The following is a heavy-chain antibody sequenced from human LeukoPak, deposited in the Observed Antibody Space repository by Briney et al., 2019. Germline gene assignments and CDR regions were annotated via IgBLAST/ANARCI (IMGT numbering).Heavy chain of an antibody. V-gene: IGHV1-58*02. CDR2: IVVGSGNT. J-gene: IGHJ4*02. CDR1: GFTFTSSA. CDR3: AADLNGGYDYNY. Sequence: TSVKVSCKASGFTFTSSAMQWVRQARVQRLEWIGWIVVGSGNTNYAQKFQERVTITRDMSTSTAYMELSSLRSEDTAVYYCAADLNGGYDYNYWGQGTLVTVSS. D-gene: IGHD5-12*01.